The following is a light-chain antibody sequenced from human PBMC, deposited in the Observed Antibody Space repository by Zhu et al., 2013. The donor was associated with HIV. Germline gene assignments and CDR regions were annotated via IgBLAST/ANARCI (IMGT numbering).Light chain of an antibody. CDR2: AAT. V-gene: IGKV1-39*01. CDR3: QQSYSTPLT. CDR1: QDISGY. Sequence: DIQMTQSPSSLSASVGDKVTITCRAGQDISGYLNWYQQKPGKAPELLIYAATSLQSGVPSRFSGSGSGTEFTLTINSLQPDDFATYYCQQSYSTPLTFGPGTRVDIK. J-gene: IGKJ3*01.